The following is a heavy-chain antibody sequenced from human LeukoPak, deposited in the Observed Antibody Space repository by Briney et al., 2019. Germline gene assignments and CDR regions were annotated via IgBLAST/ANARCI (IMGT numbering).Heavy chain of an antibody. D-gene: IGHD2-2*01. CDR1: GFTFSSYA. J-gene: IGHJ6*03. Sequence: GGSLRLSCAASGFTFSSYAMSWVRQAPGEGLEWVSAVSGSGGSTYYADSVKGRLIISRDNSKNTLYLQMNSLRAEDTAVYYCAREKEGYCSRTSCYLDYYYYYMDVWGKGTTVTISS. CDR3: AREKEGYCSRTSCYLDYYYYYMDV. V-gene: IGHV3-23*01. CDR2: VSGSGGST.